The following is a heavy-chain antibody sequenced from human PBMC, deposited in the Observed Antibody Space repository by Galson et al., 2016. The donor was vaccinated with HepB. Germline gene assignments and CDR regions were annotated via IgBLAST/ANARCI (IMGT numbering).Heavy chain of an antibody. D-gene: IGHD4-17*01. Sequence: SLRLSCAASGFTFRNYAMSWVRQIPGKGLEWVSVISGGGGSTYYADSVKGRFTISRDNSKKTLYLKMNSVRAEDTAVYYCAKDLQGLTGTTFDYWGQGTLVTVSS. J-gene: IGHJ4*02. CDR1: GFTFRNYA. CDR2: ISGGGGST. CDR3: AKDLQGLTGTTFDY. V-gene: IGHV3-23*01.